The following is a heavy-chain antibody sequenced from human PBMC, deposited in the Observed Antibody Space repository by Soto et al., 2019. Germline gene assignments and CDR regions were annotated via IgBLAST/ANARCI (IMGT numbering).Heavy chain of an antibody. V-gene: IGHV3-33*01. D-gene: IGHD1-1*01. CDR2: IVSDGSAK. J-gene: IGHJ3*02. CDR1: GFPFSTYG. Sequence: QVQLVESGGGVVQPGTSLRLSFAVSGFPFSTYGFHWVRQPPGKWLEWVAVIVSDGSAKYHADSVEGRFTISRDNSKDTLYLQMNSLRAEDTAVYYCARDDAFGNENGFDIWGQGTMVTVSS. CDR3: ARDDAFGNENGFDI.